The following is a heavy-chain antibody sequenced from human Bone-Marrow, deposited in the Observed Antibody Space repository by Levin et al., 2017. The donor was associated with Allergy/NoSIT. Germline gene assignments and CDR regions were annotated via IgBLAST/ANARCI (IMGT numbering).Heavy chain of an antibody. CDR1: GFTFSTYW. CDR3: VRDLAGGDGN. Sequence: PGESLKISCAASGFTFSTYWFHWVRQRPGEGLVWVSRIDEHGSITDYADTVKGRFTISRDNARNTLHLQMNNLRAEDTAVYYCVRDLAGGDGNWGQGTLVTVSS. J-gene: IGHJ4*02. CDR2: IDEHGSIT. V-gene: IGHV3-74*01. D-gene: IGHD2-21*02.